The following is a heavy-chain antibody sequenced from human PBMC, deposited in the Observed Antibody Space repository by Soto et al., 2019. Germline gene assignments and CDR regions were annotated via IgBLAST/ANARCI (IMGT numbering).Heavy chain of an antibody. V-gene: IGHV4-59*01. Sequence: QVQLQESGPGLVKPSETLSLTCTVSAVSISSYYWSWIRQPPGKGLEWIGSIYYSGTTNYNPSLKSRVTISVDTSKNQFSLKLSSVSAADTAVYYCARRYTHFDLWGRGTLVTVSS. CDR2: IYYSGTT. CDR3: ARRYTHFDL. CDR1: AVSISSYY. D-gene: IGHD5-12*01. J-gene: IGHJ2*01.